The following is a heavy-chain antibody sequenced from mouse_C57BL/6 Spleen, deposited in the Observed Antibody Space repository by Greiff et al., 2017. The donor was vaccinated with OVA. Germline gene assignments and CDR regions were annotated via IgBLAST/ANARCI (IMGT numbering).Heavy chain of an antibody. CDR1: GYSFTDYN. Sequence: EVKLMESGPELVKPGASVKISCKASGYSFTDYNMNWVKQSNGKSLEWIGVINPNYGTTSYNQKFKGKATLTVDQSSSTAYMQLNSLTSEDSAVYYCARSWYDGYYSYAMDYWGKGTSVTVSS. V-gene: IGHV1-39*01. J-gene: IGHJ4*01. D-gene: IGHD2-3*01. CDR2: INPNYGTT. CDR3: ARSWYDGYYSYAMDY.